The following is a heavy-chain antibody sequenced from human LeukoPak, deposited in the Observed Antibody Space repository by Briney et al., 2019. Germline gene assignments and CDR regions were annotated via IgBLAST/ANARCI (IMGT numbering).Heavy chain of an antibody. Sequence: GGSLRLSCAASGFTFSDYYMSWIRQAPGKGLEWVSYISGSGSTIYYADSVKGRFTISRDNAKNSLYLQMNSLRAEDTAVYYCARDAEVVVTASGVAFDIWGQGTMVTVSS. D-gene: IGHD2-21*02. J-gene: IGHJ3*02. CDR1: GFTFSDYY. V-gene: IGHV3-11*01. CDR2: ISGSGSTI. CDR3: ARDAEVVVTASGVAFDI.